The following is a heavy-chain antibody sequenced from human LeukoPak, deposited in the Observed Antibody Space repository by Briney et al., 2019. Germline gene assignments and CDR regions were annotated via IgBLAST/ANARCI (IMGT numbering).Heavy chain of an antibody. D-gene: IGHD4-11*01. CDR2: IYYSGNT. CDR1: GGSISSSSYY. J-gene: IGHJ4*02. CDR3: ARESGNYARIIDY. Sequence: SETLSLTCSVSGGSISSSSYYWGWIRQPPGKGLEWIGSIYYSGNTYYNPSLRSRVTISVDTSKNQFSLKLSSVTAADTAVYYCARESGNYARIIDYWGQGTLVTVSS. V-gene: IGHV4-39*07.